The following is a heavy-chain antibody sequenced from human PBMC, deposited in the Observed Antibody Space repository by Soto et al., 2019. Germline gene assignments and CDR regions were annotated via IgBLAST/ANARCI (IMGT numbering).Heavy chain of an antibody. D-gene: IGHD3-9*01. J-gene: IGHJ4*02. V-gene: IGHV3-33*01. CDR3: ARGTGNIDD. Sequence: QVPLVESGGGVVQPGMSMTLSGETSGFSFSNYGMQWVRQAPGKGLEWVAVSWYDGNNKDYAVSVKGRFTISRDNFKNILYLEINGLRAEVTVVYYCARGTGNIDDWGQGSLVTVS. CDR2: SWYDGNNK. CDR1: GFSFSNYG.